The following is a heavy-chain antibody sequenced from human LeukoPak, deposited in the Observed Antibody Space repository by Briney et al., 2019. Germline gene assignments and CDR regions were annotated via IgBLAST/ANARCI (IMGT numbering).Heavy chain of an antibody. V-gene: IGHV4-34*01. CDR3: ARESGYSSSWYDY. D-gene: IGHD6-13*01. CDR1: GGSFSGYY. Sequence: SETLSLTCAVYGGSFSGYYWSWIRQPPGKGLEWIGEINHSGSTNYNPSLKSRATISVDTSKNQFSLKLSSVTAADTAVYYCARESGYSSSWYDYRGQGTLVTVSS. J-gene: IGHJ4*02. CDR2: INHSGST.